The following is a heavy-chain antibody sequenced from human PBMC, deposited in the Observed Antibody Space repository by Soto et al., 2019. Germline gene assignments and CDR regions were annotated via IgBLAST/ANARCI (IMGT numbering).Heavy chain of an antibody. J-gene: IGHJ6*03. CDR1: GGSISSYY. CDR2: IYYSGST. D-gene: IGHD2-15*01. CDR3: ARSYRRYCSGGSCYSYYYYYMDV. Sequence: SETLSLTCTVSGGSISSYYWSWVRQPPGKGLEWIGYIYYSGSTNYNPSLKSRVTISVDTSKNQFSLKLSSVTAADTAVYYCARSYRRYCSGGSCYSYYYYYMDVWGKGTTVTVSS. V-gene: IGHV4-59*01.